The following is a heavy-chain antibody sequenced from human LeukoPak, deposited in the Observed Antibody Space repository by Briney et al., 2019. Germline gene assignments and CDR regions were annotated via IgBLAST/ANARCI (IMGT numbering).Heavy chain of an antibody. CDR2: INPGYGNT. Sequence: GASVKVSCKASGYTFTSYTMHWVRQAPGQSLGWMGWINPGYGNTKYSQEFQYRVTITRDTSASTIYLELSSLQSDDVAVYYCARERPLDTSMVLDSWGQGTLVTVSS. V-gene: IGHV1-3*03. J-gene: IGHJ5*01. D-gene: IGHD5-18*01. CDR3: ARERPLDTSMVLDS. CDR1: GYTFTSYT.